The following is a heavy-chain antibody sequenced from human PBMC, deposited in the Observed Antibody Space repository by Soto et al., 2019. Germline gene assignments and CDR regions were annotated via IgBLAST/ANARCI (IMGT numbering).Heavy chain of an antibody. D-gene: IGHD2-15*01. CDR3: ARARGARYFDY. CDR1: GGSISSSSYY. J-gene: IGHJ4*02. Sequence: PSETLSLTCTVSGGSISSSSYYWGWIRQPPGKGLEWIGSIYYSGNTYYNPSLKSRVTISVDTAKNQFSLKLSSVTAADTAVYYCARARGARYFDYWGQGTLVTVSS. V-gene: IGHV4-39*01. CDR2: IYYSGNT.